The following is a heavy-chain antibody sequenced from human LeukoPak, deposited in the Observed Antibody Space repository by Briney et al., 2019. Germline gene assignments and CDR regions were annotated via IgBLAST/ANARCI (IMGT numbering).Heavy chain of an antibody. CDR1: GGSISGYY. D-gene: IGHD3-10*01. CDR2: IYYSGST. Sequence: SETLSLTCTVSGGSISGYYWSWIRQPPGKGLEWIGYIYYSGSTNYNPSLKSRVTISVDTSKNQFSLKLSSVTAADTAVYYCARGRYSGNWFDPWGQGTLVTVSS. CDR3: ARGRYSGNWFDP. J-gene: IGHJ5*02. V-gene: IGHV4-59*12.